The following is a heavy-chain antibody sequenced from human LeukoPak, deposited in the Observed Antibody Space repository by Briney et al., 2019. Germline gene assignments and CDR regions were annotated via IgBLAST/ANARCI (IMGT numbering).Heavy chain of an antibody. J-gene: IGHJ4*02. CDR3: ARVEAVAGTTADY. CDR1: GGTFSSYA. Sequence: GASVKVSCTASGGTFSSYAISWVRQAPGQGLEWMGGIIPIFGTANYAQKFQGRVTITADESTSTAYMELSSLRSEDTAVYYCARVEAVAGTTADYWGQGTLVTVSS. V-gene: IGHV1-69*13. CDR2: IIPIFGTA. D-gene: IGHD6-19*01.